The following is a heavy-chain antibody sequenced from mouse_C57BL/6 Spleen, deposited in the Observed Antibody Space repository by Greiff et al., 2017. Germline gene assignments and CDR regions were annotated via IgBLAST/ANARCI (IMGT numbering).Heavy chain of an antibody. CDR2: ISSGGSYT. Sequence: EVQGVASGGDLVKPGGSLKLSCAASGFTFSSYGMSWVRQTPDKRLEWVATISSGGSYTYYPDSVKGRFTISRDNAKNTLYLQMSSLKSEDTSMYYRSRQDGYCFAYWGQETLVTVSA. CDR3: SRQDGYCFAY. CDR1: GFTFSSYG. D-gene: IGHD2-3*01. J-gene: IGHJ3*01. V-gene: IGHV5-6*01.